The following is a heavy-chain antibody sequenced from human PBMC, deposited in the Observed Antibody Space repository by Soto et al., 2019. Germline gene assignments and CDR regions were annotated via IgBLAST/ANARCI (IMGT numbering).Heavy chain of an antibody. CDR1: GFTFSSYA. J-gene: IGHJ4*02. CDR2: ISGSGGST. V-gene: IGHV3-23*01. Sequence: GGSLRLSCAASGFTFSSYAMSWVRQAPGKGLEWVSAISGSGGSTYYADSVKGRFTISRDNSKNTLYLQMNSLRAEDTAVYYCAKDRDSYYDSSGYYSSWGQGTLVTVSS. D-gene: IGHD3-22*01. CDR3: AKDRDSYYDSSGYYSS.